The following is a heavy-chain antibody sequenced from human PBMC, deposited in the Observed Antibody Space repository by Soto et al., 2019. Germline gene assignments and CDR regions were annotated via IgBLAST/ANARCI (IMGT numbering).Heavy chain of an antibody. Sequence: QVQLQESGPGLVKPSGTLSLPCAVAGGSISDNWWSWVRQAPGKGLERIGEIYHSGTTYYSPSLKGRVIILVDNSASQISLTLRSVTAADTAVYYCARHVAVPRTRGFDYWGQGALVAGSS. V-gene: IGHV4-4*02. CDR2: IYHSGTT. J-gene: IGHJ4*02. D-gene: IGHD2-15*01. CDR1: GGSISDNW. CDR3: ARHVAVPRTRGFDY.